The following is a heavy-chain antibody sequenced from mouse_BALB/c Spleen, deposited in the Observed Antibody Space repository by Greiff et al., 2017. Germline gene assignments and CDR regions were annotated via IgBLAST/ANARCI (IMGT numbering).Heavy chain of an antibody. CDR1: GYSITSDYA. CDR3: ARSSGSYAMDY. CDR2: ISYSGST. D-gene: IGHD4-1*01. Sequence: DVHLVESGPGLVKPSQSLSLTCTVTGYSITSDYAWNWIRQFPGNKLEWMGYISYSGSTSYNPSLKSRISITRDTSKNQFFLQLNSVTTEDTATYYCARSSGSYAMDYWGQGTSVTVSS. V-gene: IGHV3-2*02. J-gene: IGHJ4*01.